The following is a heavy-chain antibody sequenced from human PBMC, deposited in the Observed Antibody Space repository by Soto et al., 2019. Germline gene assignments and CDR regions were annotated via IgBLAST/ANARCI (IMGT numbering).Heavy chain of an antibody. CDR1: GFTFSSYG. V-gene: IGHV3-30*18. D-gene: IGHD3-3*01. CDR3: AKSRRSGNDAFDI. J-gene: IGHJ3*02. Sequence: LSLSCAASGFTFSSYGMHWVRQAPGKGLEWVAVISYDGSNKYYADSVKGRFTISRDNSKNTLYLQMNSLRAEDTAVYYCAKSRRSGNDAFDIWGQGTMVTVSS. CDR2: ISYDGSNK.